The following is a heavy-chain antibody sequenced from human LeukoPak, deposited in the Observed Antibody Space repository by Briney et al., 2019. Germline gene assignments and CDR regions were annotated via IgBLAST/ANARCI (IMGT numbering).Heavy chain of an antibody. CDR1: GFSFRDYT. D-gene: IGHD1/OR15-1a*01. CDR3: AKDSPSRTATTEVPVDY. J-gene: IGHJ4*02. V-gene: IGHV3-21*01. CDR2: ISSSSSYI. Sequence: GGSLRLSCAASGFSFRDYTMNCVRQAPGKGLEWVASISSSSSYIYFANSVRGRFSISRDNAKNSLYLQMNSLRAEDTAVYYCAKDSPSRTATTEVPVDYWGQGTLVTVSS.